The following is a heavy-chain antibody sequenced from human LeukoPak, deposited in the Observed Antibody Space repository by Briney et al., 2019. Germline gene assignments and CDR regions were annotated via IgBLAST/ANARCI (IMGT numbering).Heavy chain of an antibody. J-gene: IGHJ4*02. V-gene: IGHV4-59*01. D-gene: IGHD6-13*01. CDR1: GGSISSYY. CDR2: IYYNGST. Sequence: SETLSLTCTVSGGSISSYYWSWIRQPPGKGLEWIGYIYYNGSTNYNPSLKSRVTISVDTSKNQFSLKLSSVTAADTAVYYCARGQRGYSSSWYDYWGQGTLVTVSS. CDR3: ARGQRGYSSSWYDY.